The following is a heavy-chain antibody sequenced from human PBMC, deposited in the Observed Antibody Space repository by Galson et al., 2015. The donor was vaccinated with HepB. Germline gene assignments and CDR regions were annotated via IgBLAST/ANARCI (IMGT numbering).Heavy chain of an antibody. J-gene: IGHJ4*02. D-gene: IGHD3-3*01. Sequence: SLRLSCAASGFTFSSYSMNWVRQAPGKGLKWVSSISSSSSYIYYADSVKGRFTISRDNAKNSLYLQMSSLRAEDTAVYYCAREVYDFWSGYYTHGEYYFDYWGQGTLVTVSS. CDR3: AREVYDFWSGYYTHGEYYFDY. CDR2: ISSSSSYI. CDR1: GFTFSSYS. V-gene: IGHV3-21*01.